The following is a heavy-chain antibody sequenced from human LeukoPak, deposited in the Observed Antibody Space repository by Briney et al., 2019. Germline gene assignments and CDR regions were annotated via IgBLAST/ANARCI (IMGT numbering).Heavy chain of an antibody. J-gene: IGHJ4*02. D-gene: IGHD3-10*01. CDR1: GGTFSSYA. CDR3: ARSTDPYGSGSYYRTKALYYFDY. V-gene: IGHV1-69*05. CDR2: IIPIFGTA. Sequence: SEKVSCKASGGTFSSYAISWVRQAPGQGLEWMGRIIPIFGTANYAQKFQGRVTITTDESTSTAYMELSSLRSEDTAVYYCARSTDPYGSGSYYRTKALYYFDYWGQGTLVTVSS.